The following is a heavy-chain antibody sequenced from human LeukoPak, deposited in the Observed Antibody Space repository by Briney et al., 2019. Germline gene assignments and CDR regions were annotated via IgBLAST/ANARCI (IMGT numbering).Heavy chain of an antibody. D-gene: IGHD6-13*01. CDR3: VGIAAAGRSRYYYMDV. J-gene: IGHJ6*03. V-gene: IGHV1-69*05. CDR1: GGTFSSYA. Sequence: GASVKVSCKASGGTFSSYAISWVRQAPGQGLEWIGGIIPIFGTANYAQKFQGRVTITTDESTSTAYMELSSLRSEDTAVYYCVGIAAAGRSRYYYMDVWGKGTTVTVSS. CDR2: IIPIFGTA.